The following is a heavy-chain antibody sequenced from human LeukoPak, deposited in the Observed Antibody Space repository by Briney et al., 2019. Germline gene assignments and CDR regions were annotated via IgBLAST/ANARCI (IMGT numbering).Heavy chain of an antibody. CDR2: ISSSNSYI. D-gene: IGHD6-19*01. CDR1: GFTFSTYN. J-gene: IGHJ5*01. CDR3: ARDQGLLVVAGRFGC. V-gene: IGHV3-21*01. Sequence: PGGSLRLSCAASGFTFSTYNMHWVRQAPGKGLEWVSSISSSNSYIYNADSVKGRFTISRDNAKNSLYLQMNSLRAEDTAVYYCARDQGLLVVAGRFGCWGQGTLVTVSS.